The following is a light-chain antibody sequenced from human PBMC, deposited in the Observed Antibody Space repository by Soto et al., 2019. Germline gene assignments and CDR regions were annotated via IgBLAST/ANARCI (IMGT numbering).Light chain of an antibody. V-gene: IGLV2-14*02. CDR3: SSYTSGSTLYV. Sequence: QSALTQPAAVSGSPGQSITISCTGTSSDVGNYNLVSWYQQYPGKAPKLMIYATSKRPSGVSNRFSGSKSGDTASLTISGLQAEDEADYYCSSYTSGSTLYVFGTGTKVTVL. J-gene: IGLJ1*01. CDR2: ATS. CDR1: SSDVGNYNL.